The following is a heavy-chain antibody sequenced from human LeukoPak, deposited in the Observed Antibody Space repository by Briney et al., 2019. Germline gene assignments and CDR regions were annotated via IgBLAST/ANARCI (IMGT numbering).Heavy chain of an antibody. J-gene: IGHJ4*02. CDR2: IYYSGST. D-gene: IGHD5-24*01. Sequence: PSQTLSLTCTVSGGSISSGGYYWSWIRQHPGEGLEWIGYIYYSGSTNYNPSLKSRVTISVDTSKNQFSLKLSSVTAADTAVYYCARGPPTMSFDYWGQGTLVTVSS. CDR3: ARGPPTMSFDY. V-gene: IGHV4-31*03. CDR1: GGSISSGGYY.